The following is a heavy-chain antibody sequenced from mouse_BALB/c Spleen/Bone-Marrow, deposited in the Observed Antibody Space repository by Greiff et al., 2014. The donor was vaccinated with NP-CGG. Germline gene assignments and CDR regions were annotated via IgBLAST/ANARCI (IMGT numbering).Heavy chain of an antibody. V-gene: IGHV1S29*02. Sequence: VQLQQSGPELVKPGASVKISCKASGYTFTDYNMHWVKQSHGKSLEWIGYIYPYNGGTGYNQKFKSKATSTVDNSSSTAYMELRSLTSEDSAVYYCARSKGGNYYAMDYWGQGTSVTVSS. J-gene: IGHJ4*01. D-gene: IGHD1-1*02. CDR3: ARSKGGNYYAMDY. CDR1: GYTFTDYN. CDR2: IYPYNGGT.